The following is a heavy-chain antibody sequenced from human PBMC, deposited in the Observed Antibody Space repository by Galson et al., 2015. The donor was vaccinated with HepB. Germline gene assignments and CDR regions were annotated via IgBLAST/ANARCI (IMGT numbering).Heavy chain of an antibody. Sequence: SETLSLTCTVSGGSISSYYWSWIRQPPGKGLEWIGYIYYSGSTNYNPSLKSRVTISVDTSKNQFSLKLSSVTAADTAVYYCARAESSSSGYYYYMDVWGKGTTVTVSS. D-gene: IGHD6-6*01. CDR1: GGSISSYY. V-gene: IGHV4-59*01. CDR3: ARAESSSSGYYYYMDV. CDR2: IYYSGST. J-gene: IGHJ6*03.